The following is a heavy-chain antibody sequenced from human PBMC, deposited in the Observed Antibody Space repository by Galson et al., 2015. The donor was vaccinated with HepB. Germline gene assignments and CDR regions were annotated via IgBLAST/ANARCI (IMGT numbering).Heavy chain of an antibody. CDR1: GGSISSYY. V-gene: IGHV4-59*01. CDR3: ARFYYDSSGYWVGWFDT. D-gene: IGHD3-22*01. J-gene: IGHJ5*02. CDR2: IYYSGST. Sequence: SETLSLTCTVSGGSISSYYWSWIRQPPGEGLEWIGYIYYSGSTTYNPSLKSRVTISVDTSKNQFSLKLSSVTAADTAVDYWARFYYDSSGYWVGWFDTWGQGTLVTVSS.